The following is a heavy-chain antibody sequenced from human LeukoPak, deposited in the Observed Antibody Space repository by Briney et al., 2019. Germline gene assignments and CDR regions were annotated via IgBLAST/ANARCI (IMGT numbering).Heavy chain of an antibody. J-gene: IGHJ4*01. D-gene: IGHD5-18*01. CDR1: GGTFSSYA. CDR2: IIPIFGIA. Sequence: SVKVSCKASGGTFSSYAISWVRQAPGQGLEWMGRIIPIFGIANYAQKFQGRVTITADKSTSTAYMELSSLRSEDTAVYYCAGAGYSYAKEGFFDYWGHGTLVTVSS. V-gene: IGHV1-69*04. CDR3: AGAGYSYAKEGFFDY.